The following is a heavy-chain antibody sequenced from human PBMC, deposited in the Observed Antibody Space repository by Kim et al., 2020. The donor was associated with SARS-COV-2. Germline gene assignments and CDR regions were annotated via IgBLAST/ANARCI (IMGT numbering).Heavy chain of an antibody. CDR1: GYTLTELS. J-gene: IGHJ4*02. CDR2: FDPEDGET. CDR3: VTYYDFWSGYSTRNFDY. V-gene: IGHV1-24*01. Sequence: ASVKVSCKVSGYTLTELSMHWVRQAPGKGLEWMGGFDPEDGETIYAQKFQGRVTMTEDTSTDTAYMELSSLRSEDTAVYYCVTYYDFWSGYSTRNFDYWGQGTLVTVSS. D-gene: IGHD3-3*01.